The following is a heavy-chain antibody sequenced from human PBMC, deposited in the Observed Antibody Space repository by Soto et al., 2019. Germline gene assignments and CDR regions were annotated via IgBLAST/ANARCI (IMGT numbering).Heavy chain of an antibody. CDR1: GFTFISYG. Sequence: QVQLVESGGGVVQPGRSLRLSCAASGFTFISYGMHWVRQAPGKGLQWVAYISYDGSDRNYEDSVKGRFTISRGNSKNTLYLQIKRLKTEDTAVYYSARATNYYYAMDVWGQGTTVTVSS. V-gene: IGHV3-33*05. CDR3: ARATNYYYAMDV. CDR2: ISYDGSDR. J-gene: IGHJ6*02.